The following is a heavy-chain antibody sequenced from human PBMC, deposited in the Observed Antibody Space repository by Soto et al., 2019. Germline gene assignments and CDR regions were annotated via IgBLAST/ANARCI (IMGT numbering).Heavy chain of an antibody. CDR2: LSNNSGTT. Sequence: GGSLRLSCTASGFIFSTYARNWVPQASGEGLESVSALSNNSGTTFYAESVRGRFTFSRDNSVNTLYLQMSSLRTEDTAVYYCDPPRGYGVFDDVEIWGQGTMVTV. CDR3: DPPRGYGVFDDVEI. V-gene: IGHV3-23*01. D-gene: IGHD4-17*01. J-gene: IGHJ3*02. CDR1: GFIFSTYA.